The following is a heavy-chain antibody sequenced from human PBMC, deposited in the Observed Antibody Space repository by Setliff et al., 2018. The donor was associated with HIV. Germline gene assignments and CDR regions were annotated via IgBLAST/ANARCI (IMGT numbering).Heavy chain of an antibody. J-gene: IGHJ6*04. CDR2: ISTYGGST. V-gene: IGHV1-2*02. CDR1: GYTFTGFF. CDR3: ARDGGPGSGWGDYSYYHSMDV. D-gene: IGHD6-19*01. Sequence: ASVKVSCKSSGYTFTGFFLHWVRQAPGQGLEWMGWISTYGGSTNYAQKFQGRVSMTTDTSADTAYMELSSLRFEDTAVYYCARDGGPGSGWGDYSYYHSMDVWGKGTTVTVSS.